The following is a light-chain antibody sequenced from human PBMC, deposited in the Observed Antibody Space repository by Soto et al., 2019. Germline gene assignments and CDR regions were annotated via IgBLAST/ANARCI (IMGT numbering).Light chain of an antibody. CDR3: QQYNSHST. J-gene: IGKJ1*01. Sequence: DIQMTQSPSTLSASVGDRVTITCRASQNINKWLAWYQQKPGKAPKLLIYEASTLEGGVPSRFSGSGSGTEFTLTISSLQPDDFATYWCQQYNSHSTFGQGTKMDIK. CDR2: EAS. CDR1: QNINKW. V-gene: IGKV1-5*03.